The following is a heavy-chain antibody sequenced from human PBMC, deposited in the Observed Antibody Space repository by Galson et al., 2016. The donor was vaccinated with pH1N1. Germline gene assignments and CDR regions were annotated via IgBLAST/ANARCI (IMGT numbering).Heavy chain of an antibody. CDR1: GFTFSVFA. J-gene: IGHJ4*02. CDR3: AGVSSSGYNYAQQFVD. V-gene: IGHV3-30-3*01. CDR2: ISSSGDNI. Sequence: SLRLSCAASGFTFSVFAMHWVRQAPGEGLEWVAVISSSGDNIFYADSVKGRFTISRGSSKNTLYLQMNNLRPEDTAFYYCAGVSSSGYNYAQQFVDWGQGTLVTVSS. D-gene: IGHD5-18*01.